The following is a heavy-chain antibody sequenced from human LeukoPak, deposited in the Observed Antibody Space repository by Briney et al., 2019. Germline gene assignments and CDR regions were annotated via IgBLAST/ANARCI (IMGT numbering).Heavy chain of an antibody. V-gene: IGHV1-2*02. D-gene: IGHD6-13*01. Sequence: ASVKVSCKASGYTFTVYYMHWVPQAPGQGLEWMGWINPNSGGTNYTQKFQGRVTMTRDTSISTAYMELSRLRSDDTAVYYCARDLDGSSLNFDYWGQGTLVTVSS. CDR3: ARDLDGSSLNFDY. CDR2: INPNSGGT. CDR1: GYTFTVYY. J-gene: IGHJ4*02.